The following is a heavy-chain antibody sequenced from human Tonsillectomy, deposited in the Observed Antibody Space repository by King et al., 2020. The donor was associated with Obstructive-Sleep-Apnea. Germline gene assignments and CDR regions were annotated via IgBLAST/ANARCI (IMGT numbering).Heavy chain of an antibody. J-gene: IGHJ4*02. CDR3: AHRRKLTYYFDY. D-gene: IGHD2-15*01. Sequence: ITLKESGPTLVKPTQTLTLTCSFSGFSLSTTGVGVAWIRQPPGKALEWLALIYWDDDKRYSPSLKNRLTITKDTSKNQVVLTMTNMDPVDTATYYCAHRRKLTYYFDYWGQGTLVTVSS. CDR1: GFSLSTTGVG. V-gene: IGHV2-5*02. CDR2: IYWDDDK.